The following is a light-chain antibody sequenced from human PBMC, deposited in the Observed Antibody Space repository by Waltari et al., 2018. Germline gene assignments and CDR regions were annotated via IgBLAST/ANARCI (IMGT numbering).Light chain of an antibody. CDR2: DAS. J-gene: IGKJ4*01. CDR1: QSISTY. Sequence: DIVLTQSPATLSLSPGERATLSCRASQSISTYLAWYQHKPGQSPRLVMYDASNRATGNPARFTGSGSGTDFTLTISSLEPEDFAVYYCQQRSNWPLTFGGGTKVEIK. CDR3: QQRSNWPLT. V-gene: IGKV3-11*01.